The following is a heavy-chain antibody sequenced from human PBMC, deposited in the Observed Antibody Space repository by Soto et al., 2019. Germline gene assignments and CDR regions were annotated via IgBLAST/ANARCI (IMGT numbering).Heavy chain of an antibody. CDR3: ARLVMATTACDY. J-gene: IGHJ4*02. CDR1: GGSISSSSYY. V-gene: IGHV4-39*01. CDR2: IYYSGST. D-gene: IGHD5-12*01. Sequence: TSETLSLTCTVSGGSISSSSYYWGWIRQPPGKGLEWIGSIYYSGSTYYNPSLKSRVTISVDTSKNRFSLNLNSVTAADTAVYYCARLVMATTACDYWGQGTLVTVSS.